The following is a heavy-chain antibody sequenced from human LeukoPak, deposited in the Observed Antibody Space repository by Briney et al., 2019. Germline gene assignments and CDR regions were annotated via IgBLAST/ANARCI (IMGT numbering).Heavy chain of an antibody. D-gene: IGHD6-6*01. V-gene: IGHV3-74*01. CDR2: INSDGSST. J-gene: IGHJ4*02. CDR1: GFTFSSYW. Sequence: GGSLRLSCAASGFTFSSYWMHWARQAPGKGLVWVSRINSDGSSTSYADSVKGRFTISRDNAKNTLYLRMNSLRAEDTAVYYCVTRMSSSSLLDYWGQGTLVTVSS. CDR3: VTRMSSSSLLDY.